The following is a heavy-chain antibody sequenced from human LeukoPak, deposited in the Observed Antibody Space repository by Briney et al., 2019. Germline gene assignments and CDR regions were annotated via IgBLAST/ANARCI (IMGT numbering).Heavy chain of an antibody. CDR3: ARAHSPMVRGVIVY. CDR1: GYTFTSYG. Sequence: GASVKVSCEVSGYTFTSYGISWVRQAPGQGLEWMGWISAYNGNTNYAQKLQGRVTMTTDTSTSTAYMELRSLRSDDTAVYYCARAHSPMVRGVIVYWGQGTLVTVSS. D-gene: IGHD3-10*01. J-gene: IGHJ4*02. V-gene: IGHV1-18*01. CDR2: ISAYNGNT.